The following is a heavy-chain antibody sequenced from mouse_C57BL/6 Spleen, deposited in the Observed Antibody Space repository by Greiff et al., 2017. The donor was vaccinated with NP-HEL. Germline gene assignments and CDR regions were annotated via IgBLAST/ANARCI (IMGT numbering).Heavy chain of an antibody. Sequence: VQLQQSGAELVKPGASVKISCKASGYAFSSYWMNWVKQRPGKGLEWIGQIYPGDGDTNYNGKFKGKATLTADQSSSTAYMQLSSLTSEYSAVYFCARSRGGYYAMDYWGQGTSVTVSS. CDR2: IYPGDGDT. V-gene: IGHV1-80*01. CDR3: ARSRGGYYAMDY. CDR1: GYAFSSYW. J-gene: IGHJ4*01.